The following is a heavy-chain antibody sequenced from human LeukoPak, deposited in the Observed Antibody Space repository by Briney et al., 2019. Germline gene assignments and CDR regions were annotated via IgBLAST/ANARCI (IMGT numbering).Heavy chain of an antibody. CDR2: ISWSSGSI. Sequence: PGGSLRLSCAASGFTFDDYAMHWVRHAPGKGLEWVSGISWSSGSIGYADSVKGRFTISRDNAKNSLYLQMNSLRGEDTALYHCAKDATYSSGWTDYWGQGTLVTVSS. CDR1: GFTFDDYA. V-gene: IGHV3-9*01. D-gene: IGHD6-19*01. J-gene: IGHJ4*02. CDR3: AKDATYSSGWTDY.